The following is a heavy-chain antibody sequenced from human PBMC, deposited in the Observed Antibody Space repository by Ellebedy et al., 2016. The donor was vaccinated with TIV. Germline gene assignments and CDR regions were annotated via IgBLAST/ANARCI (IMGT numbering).Heavy chain of an antibody. J-gene: IGHJ3*02. CDR3: ARIDKTTNGAFDI. Sequence: SGPTLVKPTQPLTLTCTFSGFSLRTSGMCVRWIRQPPGEAVEWIARIDWHDDKYYSTSLKTRLTISKDTYKNQVVLTMTNMGPVDTATYYCARIDKTTNGAFDIWGQGAMVTVSS. CDR1: GFSLRTSGMC. V-gene: IGHV2-70*10. D-gene: IGHD4-17*01. CDR2: IDWHDDK.